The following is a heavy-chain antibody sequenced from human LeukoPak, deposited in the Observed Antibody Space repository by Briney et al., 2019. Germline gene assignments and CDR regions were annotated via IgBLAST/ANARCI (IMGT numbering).Heavy chain of an antibody. CDR3: AREYSPSSSYYYGMDV. CDR1: GFTFSTYG. D-gene: IGHD6-13*01. J-gene: IGHJ6*02. V-gene: IGHV3-74*01. CDR2: INGDGSST. Sequence: GGSLRLSCAASGFTFSTYGMHWVRQAPGKGLVWVSRINGDGSSTIYADSVKGRFTISRDNAKNTVYVQMNSLRAEDTAVYYCAREYSPSSSYYYGMDVWGQGTTVTVSS.